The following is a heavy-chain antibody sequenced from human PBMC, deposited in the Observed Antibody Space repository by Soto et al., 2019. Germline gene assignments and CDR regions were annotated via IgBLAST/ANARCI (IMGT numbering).Heavy chain of an antibody. V-gene: IGHV4-31*03. CDR2: IYYSGST. D-gene: IGHD2-2*01. CDR1: GGSISSGGYY. CDR3: ARDRRGVVPA. Sequence: SETLSLTCTVSGGSISSGGYYWSWIRQHPGKGLEWIGYIYYSGSTYYNPSLKSRVTISVDTSKNQFSLKLSSVTAADTAVYYCARDRRGVVPAWGQGTMVTVSS. J-gene: IGHJ3*01.